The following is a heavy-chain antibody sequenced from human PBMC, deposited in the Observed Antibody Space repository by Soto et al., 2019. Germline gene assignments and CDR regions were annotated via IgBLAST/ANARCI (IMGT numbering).Heavy chain of an antibody. V-gene: IGHV1-18*01. D-gene: IGHD3-3*01. CDR2: ISAYNGNT. J-gene: IGHJ4*02. CDR1: GYTFTSYG. CDR3: ARTANDFWSGYLFDY. Sequence: ASVKVCCKASGYTFTSYGISWVRQAPGQGLEWMGWISAYNGNTNYAQKLQGRVTMTTDTSTSTAYMELRSLRSDDTAVYYCARTANDFWSGYLFDYWGQGTLVTVSS.